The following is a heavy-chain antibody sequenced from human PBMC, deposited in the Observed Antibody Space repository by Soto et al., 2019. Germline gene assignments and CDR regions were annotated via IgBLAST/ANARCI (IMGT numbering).Heavy chain of an antibody. J-gene: IGHJ5*02. CDR3: ARRERYYGSPGWFDP. V-gene: IGHV4-39*01. D-gene: IGHD3-10*01. CDR2: VYYNENT. CDR1: AGSISSFAYY. Sequence: PSETLSLTCSVSAGSISSFAYYWGWVRQPPGEGLEWIGTVYYNENTYYNPSLKSRVTISVDTAKNQFSLNLRSVTAADTAMYFCARRERYYGSPGWFDPWGQGTLVTVSS.